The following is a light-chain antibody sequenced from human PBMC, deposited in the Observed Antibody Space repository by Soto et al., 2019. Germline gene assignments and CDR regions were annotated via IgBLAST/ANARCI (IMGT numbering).Light chain of an antibody. CDR2: GAS. Sequence: EIVMTQSPATLSVSPGERVTLSCRASQSVSSSLAWYQQKPGQAPRLLIYGASTKATSIPARLSGSGSWTEVTRTIISLQAADVDVFYCRQYNNWPPCTFGPGTKIEIK. V-gene: IGKV3-15*01. CDR3: RQYNNWPPCT. CDR1: QSVSSS. J-gene: IGKJ3*01.